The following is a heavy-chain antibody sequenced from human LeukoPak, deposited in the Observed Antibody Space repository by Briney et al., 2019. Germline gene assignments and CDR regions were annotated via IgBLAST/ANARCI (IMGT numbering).Heavy chain of an antibody. CDR1: GFTFSSYA. Sequence: GGSLRLSCAASGFTFSSYAMSWVRQAPGKGLEWVSAISGSGGITYYADSVKGRFTISRDNSKNTLYLQMNSLRAEDTAVYYCAKDTEDTYYYDSSGYPGVYWGQGTLVTVSS. V-gene: IGHV3-23*01. CDR3: AKDTEDTYYYDSSGYPGVY. D-gene: IGHD3-22*01. CDR2: ISGSGGIT. J-gene: IGHJ4*02.